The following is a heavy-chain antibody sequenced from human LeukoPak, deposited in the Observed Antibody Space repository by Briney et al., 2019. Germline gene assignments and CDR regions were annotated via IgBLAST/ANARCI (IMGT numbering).Heavy chain of an antibody. CDR1: GFTFSSYG. V-gene: IGHV3-30*18. D-gene: IGHD3-10*01. CDR3: AKSPGPYYYGMDV. Sequence: PGGSLRLSCAASGFTFSSYGMHWVRQAPGKGLEWVAVISYDGSNKYYADSVKGRFTISRDNSKNTLYLQMNSLRAEDTAVYYCAKSPGPYYYGMDVWGQGTTVTVSS. CDR2: ISYDGSNK. J-gene: IGHJ6*02.